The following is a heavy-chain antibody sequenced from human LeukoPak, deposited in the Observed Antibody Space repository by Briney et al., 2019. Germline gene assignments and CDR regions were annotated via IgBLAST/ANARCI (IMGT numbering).Heavy chain of an antibody. J-gene: IGHJ4*02. CDR3: AKVDGSAAAGTLDY. Sequence: GGSLRLSCAASGFTFSSYSMNWVRQAPGKGLEWVSAISGSGGSTYYADSVKGRFTISRDNSKNTLYLQMNSLRAEDTAVYYCAKVDGSAAAGTLDYWGQGTLVTVSS. D-gene: IGHD6-13*01. CDR1: GFTFSSYS. CDR2: ISGSGGST. V-gene: IGHV3-23*01.